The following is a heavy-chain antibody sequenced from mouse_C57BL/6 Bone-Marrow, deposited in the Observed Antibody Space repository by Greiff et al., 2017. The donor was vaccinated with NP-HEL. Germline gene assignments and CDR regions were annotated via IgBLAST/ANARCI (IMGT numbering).Heavy chain of an antibody. Sequence: VNLVESGAELARPGASVKLSCKASGYTFTSYGISWVKQRTGQGLEWIGEIYPRSGNTYYNEKFKGKATLTADKSSSTAYMELRSLTSEDSAVYFCARSGYGLDYWGQGTTLTVSS. V-gene: IGHV1-81*01. D-gene: IGHD1-1*01. CDR3: ARSGYGLDY. CDR2: IYPRSGNT. J-gene: IGHJ2*01. CDR1: GYTFTSYG.